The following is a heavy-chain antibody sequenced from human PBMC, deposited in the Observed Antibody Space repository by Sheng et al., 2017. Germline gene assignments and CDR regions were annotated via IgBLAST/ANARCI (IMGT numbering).Heavy chain of an antibody. D-gene: IGHD2-2*01. V-gene: IGHV1-18*01. CDR2: ISAYNGNT. J-gene: IGHJ5*02. CDR1: NYTFTGYG. Sequence: QVQLVQSGAEVKKPGASVKVSCKASNYTFTGYGIHWVRQARGQGLEWMGWISAYNGNTNYAQKFQGRVTMTTDSSTSTAYMELRSLRFDDTAVYYCARGDCSTTACHWGLKNWFDPWGQGTLVTVSS. CDR3: ARGDCSTTACHWGLKNWFDP.